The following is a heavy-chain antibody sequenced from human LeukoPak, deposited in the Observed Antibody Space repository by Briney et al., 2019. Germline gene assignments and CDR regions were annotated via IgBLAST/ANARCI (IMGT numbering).Heavy chain of an antibody. CDR1: GGSISSSSYY. Sequence: SETLSLTCTVSGGSISSSSYYWGWIRQPLGKGLEWIGSIYYSGSTYYNPSLKSRVTISVDTSKNQFSLKLSSVTAADTAVYYCARHRLIFGVVTEDFDYWGQGTLVTVSS. D-gene: IGHD3-3*02. J-gene: IGHJ4*02. CDR2: IYYSGST. CDR3: ARHRLIFGVVTEDFDY. V-gene: IGHV4-39*01.